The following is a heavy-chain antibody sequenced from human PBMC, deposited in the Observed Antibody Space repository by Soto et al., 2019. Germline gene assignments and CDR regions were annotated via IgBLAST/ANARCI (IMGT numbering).Heavy chain of an antibody. D-gene: IGHD6-19*01. V-gene: IGHV6-1*01. Sequence: SQTLSLTCAISGDSVSSDSAAWNWIRQSPSRGLEWLGRTYYRSKWYNDYAVSVNGRITINPDTSKNHFSLQLNSVTPEDTAVYYCVRSRVFIAVAGMATYYYYHGMDVWGQGTTVTVSS. CDR3: VRSRVFIAVAGMATYYYYHGMDV. J-gene: IGHJ6*02. CDR2: TYYRSKWYN. CDR1: GDSVSSDSAA.